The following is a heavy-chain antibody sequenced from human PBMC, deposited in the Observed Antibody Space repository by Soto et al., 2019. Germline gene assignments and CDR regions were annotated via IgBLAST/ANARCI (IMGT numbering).Heavy chain of an antibody. CDR3: ARHEVSRLRYFDWLTNWFDP. Sequence: SETLSLTCTVSGGSISSGGYYWSWIRQHPGKGLEWIGYIYYSGSTYYNPSLKSRVTISVDTSKNQFSLKLSSVTAADTAVYYCARHEVSRLRYFDWLTNWFDPWGQGTLVTVSS. D-gene: IGHD3-9*01. CDR2: IYYSGST. J-gene: IGHJ5*02. V-gene: IGHV4-31*03. CDR1: GGSISSGGYY.